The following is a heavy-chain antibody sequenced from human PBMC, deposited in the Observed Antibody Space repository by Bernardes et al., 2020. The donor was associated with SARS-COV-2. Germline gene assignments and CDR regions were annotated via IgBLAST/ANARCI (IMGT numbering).Heavy chain of an antibody. CDR2: TNPNSGGT. CDR3: ALPPTNYDRYGMDV. J-gene: IGHJ6*02. V-gene: IGHV1-2*02. D-gene: IGHD3-22*01. CDR1: GYTFTGYY. Sequence: ASVKVSCKASGYTFTGYYMHWVRQAPGHGLEWMGWTNPNSGGTNYAQKFQGRVTMTRDTSISTAYMELSRLRSDDTAVYYCALPPTNYDRYGMDVWGQGTTVTVSS.